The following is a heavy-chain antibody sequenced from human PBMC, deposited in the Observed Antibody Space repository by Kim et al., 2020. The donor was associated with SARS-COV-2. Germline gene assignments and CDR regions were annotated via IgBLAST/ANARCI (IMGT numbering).Heavy chain of an antibody. CDR3: AKSPSSGYYYFDF. Sequence: GGSLRLSCAASGFTFSSYAMSWVRQAPGKGLEWVSAIGGSGGSTYYADSVKGRFTISRDNSKNTLYLQMNSLRAEDTAIYYCAKSPSSGYYYFDFWGQGTLVTVSS. V-gene: IGHV3-23*01. CDR2: IGGSGGST. D-gene: IGHD3-22*01. J-gene: IGHJ4*02. CDR1: GFTFSSYA.